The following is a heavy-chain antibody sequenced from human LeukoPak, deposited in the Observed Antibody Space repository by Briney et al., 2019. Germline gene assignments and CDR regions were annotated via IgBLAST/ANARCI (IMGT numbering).Heavy chain of an antibody. Sequence: QSGGSLRLSCAASGFTFSSYAMHWVRQAPGKGLEWVAVISYDGSNKYYADSVKGRFTISRDNSKNTLDLQMNSLRAEDTAIYYCATYRQVLLPFESWGQGTLVTVSS. D-gene: IGHD2-8*02. CDR2: ISYDGSNK. CDR1: GFTFSSYA. J-gene: IGHJ4*02. V-gene: IGHV3-30*04. CDR3: ATYRQVLLPFES.